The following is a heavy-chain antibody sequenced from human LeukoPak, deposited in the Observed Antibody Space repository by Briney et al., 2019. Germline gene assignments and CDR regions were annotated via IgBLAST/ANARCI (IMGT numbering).Heavy chain of an antibody. CDR3: ARVWANVGYSSGWYFDY. D-gene: IGHD6-19*01. Sequence: SETLSLTCSVSGGSLSSGSFSWSWIRQPPGKGLEWIGYIFHSGTTYYNPSLRSRVTISIDESQNQFSLKLTSVTAADTAAYYCARVWANVGYSSGWYFDYWGQGTLVTVSS. V-gene: IGHV4-30-2*01. J-gene: IGHJ4*02. CDR1: GGSLSSGSFS. CDR2: IFHSGTT.